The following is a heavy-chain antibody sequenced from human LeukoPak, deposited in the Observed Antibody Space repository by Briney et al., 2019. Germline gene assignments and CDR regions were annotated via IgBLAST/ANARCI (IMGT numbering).Heavy chain of an antibody. CDR1: GFTFSNYA. V-gene: IGHV3-23*01. CDR3: AKVPYSDYGSGRPPFMDV. D-gene: IGHD3-10*01. Sequence: GGSLRLSCAASGFTFSNYAMSWVRQAPGKGLEWVSTISNTGSDTYYADSAKGRFSISRDNSENTLYLQMNNLRAEDTAIHYCAKVPYSDYGSGRPPFMDVWGQGTTVAVSS. CDR2: ISNTGSDT. J-gene: IGHJ6*02.